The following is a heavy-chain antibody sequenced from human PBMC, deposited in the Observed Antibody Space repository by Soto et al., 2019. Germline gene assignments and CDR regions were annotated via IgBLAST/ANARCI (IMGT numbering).Heavy chain of an antibody. Sequence: EVQLLESGGGLVQPGGSLRLSCAGSGFPFNNYAINWVRQGPGKGLEWVAASTGPGGSTYNEDSVKGRFTVSRDNSKNTLYLQMNSLTIEDTAVYYCAKDDGSTWSMFYSYYGVDVWGQGTTVTVSS. CDR2: STGPGGST. J-gene: IGHJ6*02. CDR3: AKDDGSTWSMFYSYYGVDV. CDR1: GFPFNNYA. V-gene: IGHV3-23*01. D-gene: IGHD6-13*01.